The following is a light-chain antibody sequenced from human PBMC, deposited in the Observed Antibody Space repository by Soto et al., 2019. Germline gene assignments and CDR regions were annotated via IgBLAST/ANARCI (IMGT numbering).Light chain of an antibody. J-gene: IGKJ1*01. CDR1: QSISTW. V-gene: IGKV1-5*01. Sequence: DIQMTQSPSTMSASVGDRVTITCRASQSISTWLAWYQQIPGKAPKLLIYDASSLESGVPSRFSGSGSGTEFTLTISSLQPDDFATYYCQQYNSYSWTFGRGTKVEIK. CDR2: DAS. CDR3: QQYNSYSWT.